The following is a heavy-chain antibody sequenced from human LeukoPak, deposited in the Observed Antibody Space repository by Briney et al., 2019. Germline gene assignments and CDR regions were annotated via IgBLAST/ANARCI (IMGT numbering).Heavy chain of an antibody. CDR3: ASLDY. CDR2: INSDGSST. CDR1: GFIFDTYG. J-gene: IGHJ4*02. V-gene: IGHV3-74*01. Sequence: GGSLRLSCAASGFIFDTYGMHWVRQAPGRGLVWVSSINSDGSSTSYADSVKGRFTISRDNAKNTLYLQMNTLRAEDTAVYYCASLDYWGQGTPVTVSS.